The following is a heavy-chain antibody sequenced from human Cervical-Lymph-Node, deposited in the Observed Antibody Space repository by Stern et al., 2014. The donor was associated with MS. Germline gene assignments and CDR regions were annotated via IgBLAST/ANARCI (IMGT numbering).Heavy chain of an antibody. J-gene: IGHJ4*02. D-gene: IGHD4-17*01. CDR3: ARVHYYGDYVDYFEY. V-gene: IGHV3-33*01. CDR2: IWYDGSNK. Sequence: MQLVESGGGVVQPGRSLRLSCAASGFTFSSYGMHWVRQAPGKGLEWVAVIWYDGSNKYYADSVKGRFTISRDNSKNTLYLQMNSLRAEDTAVYYCARVHYYGDYVDYFEYWGQGTLVTVSS. CDR1: GFTFSSYG.